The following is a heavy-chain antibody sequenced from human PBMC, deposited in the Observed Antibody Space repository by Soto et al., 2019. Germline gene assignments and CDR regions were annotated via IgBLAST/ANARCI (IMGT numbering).Heavy chain of an antibody. CDR2: IDYSGST. D-gene: IGHD2-2*01. CDR3: ARLSPFHCSSTTCYQSYYMDV. V-gene: IGHV4-39*01. J-gene: IGHJ6*03. Sequence: SLTCTVSGASIISNNYYWGWIRQPPGKGLEWIGSIDYSGSTYSNASLKSRATISVDTSESQFSLKLSSVTAADTAVYYCARLSPFHCSSTTCYQSYYMDVWGKGTTVTVSS. CDR1: GASIISNNYY.